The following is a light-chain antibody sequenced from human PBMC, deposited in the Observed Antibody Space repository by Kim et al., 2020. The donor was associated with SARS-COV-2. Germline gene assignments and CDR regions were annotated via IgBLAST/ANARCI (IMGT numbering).Light chain of an antibody. Sequence: SPGERATPSCRASRSVSSSLAWYQQKRGQAPGLLIYGASTRAIGIPARFSGSGSGTEFTLTISSLQSEDFAVYYCQQYNNWPPITFGQGTRLEIK. CDR3: QQYNNWPPIT. CDR1: RSVSSS. J-gene: IGKJ5*01. V-gene: IGKV3-15*01. CDR2: GAS.